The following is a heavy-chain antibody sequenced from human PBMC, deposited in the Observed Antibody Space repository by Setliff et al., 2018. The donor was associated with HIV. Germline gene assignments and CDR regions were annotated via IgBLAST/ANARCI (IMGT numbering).Heavy chain of an antibody. CDR3: ARDQSDWFY. J-gene: IGHJ4*02. V-gene: IGHV1-3*01. CDR1: GYTFTSYA. Sequence: WASVKVSCKASGYTFTSYAMHWVRQAPGQRLEWMGWINAGNGNTKYSQKFQGRVTMTRNTSISTAYMELSSLRSEDTAVYYCARDQSDWFYWGQGTLVTVSS. CDR2: INAGNGNT. D-gene: IGHD3-3*01.